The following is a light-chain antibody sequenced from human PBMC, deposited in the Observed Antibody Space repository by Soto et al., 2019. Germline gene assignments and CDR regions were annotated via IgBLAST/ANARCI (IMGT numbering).Light chain of an antibody. Sequence: QSALTQHASVSGSPGQSITISCTGTSSDVGGYNYVSWYQQHPGKAPKLMIYDVSNRPSGVSNRFSGSKSGNTASLTISGLQAEEEADYYCSSYTSSSTLFGAGTKLTVL. CDR3: SSYTSSSTL. V-gene: IGLV2-14*01. CDR1: SSDVGGYNY. CDR2: DVS. J-gene: IGLJ2*01.